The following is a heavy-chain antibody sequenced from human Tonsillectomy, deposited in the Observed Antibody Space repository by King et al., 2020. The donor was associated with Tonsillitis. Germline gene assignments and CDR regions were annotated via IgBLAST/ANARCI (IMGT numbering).Heavy chain of an antibody. CDR1: GFTFSSYD. CDR3: ARSYYSDFFDY. V-gene: IGHV3-13*01. CDR2: IGTAGDT. J-gene: IGHJ4*02. D-gene: IGHD1-26*01. Sequence: VQLVESGGGLVQPGGSLRLSCAASGFTFSSYDMHWVRQARGKGLEWVSAIGTAGDTYYAGSVKGRFTISRENAKNSLYFQMNSLRAEDTAVYYCARSYYSDFFDYWGQGTLVTVSS.